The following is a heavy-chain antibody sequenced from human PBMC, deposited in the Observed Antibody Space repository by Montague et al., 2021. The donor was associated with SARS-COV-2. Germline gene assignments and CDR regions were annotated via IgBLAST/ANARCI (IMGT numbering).Heavy chain of an antibody. Sequence: CAISGDSVSSNSAAWNWIRQSPSGGLEWLGRTYYRSKWYTDYAPSVKTRITITPDTSSNQFSLHLNSVTPGDTAVYYCAREGTVPGPRGIYFDDWGQGTPVTVSS. CDR1: GDSVSSNSAA. V-gene: IGHV6-1*01. CDR2: TYYRSKWYT. J-gene: IGHJ4*02. D-gene: IGHD1-1*01. CDR3: AREGTVPGPRGIYFDD.